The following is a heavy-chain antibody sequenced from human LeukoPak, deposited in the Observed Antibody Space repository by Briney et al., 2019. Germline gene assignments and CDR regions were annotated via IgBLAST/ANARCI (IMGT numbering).Heavy chain of an antibody. CDR3: ARVDTAMANFDY. Sequence: GGSLRLSCAASGFTFSSYGMTWVRRAPGKGLEWVSTIDNSATRTYYADSVKGRFTISRDSSMNTLFLQMNSLRTEDTAVYYCARVDTAMANFDYWGQGTLVTVSS. V-gene: IGHV3-23*05. D-gene: IGHD5-18*01. CDR2: IDNSATRT. J-gene: IGHJ4*02. CDR1: GFTFSSYG.